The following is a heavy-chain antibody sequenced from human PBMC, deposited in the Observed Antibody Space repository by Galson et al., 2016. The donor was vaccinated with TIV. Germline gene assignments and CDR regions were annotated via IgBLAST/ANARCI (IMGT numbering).Heavy chain of an antibody. V-gene: IGHV3-7*01. CDR3: ARELHWSGRDY. J-gene: IGHJ4*02. Sequence: SLRLSCAASGFTFSGSWMSWVRQAPGKGLEWVANMKQDGSEKYYVNSVKGRFTISRDNAKDSAYLQMNSLRAEDTAVYYCARELHWSGRDYWGQGTLVTVSS. CDR2: MKQDGSEK. D-gene: IGHD3-3*01. CDR1: GFTFSGSW.